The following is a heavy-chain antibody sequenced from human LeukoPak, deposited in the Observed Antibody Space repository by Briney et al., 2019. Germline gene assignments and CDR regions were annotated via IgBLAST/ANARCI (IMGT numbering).Heavy chain of an antibody. D-gene: IGHD6-13*01. J-gene: IGHJ4*02. Sequence: ASVKVSCKASGYTITSYDINWVRQATGQTLEWMGWMNPNSGNTGYAQKFQGRVTMTRNTSISTAYMELSSLRSEDTAVYYCARGVAAAGDFDYWGQGTLVTVSS. CDR2: MNPNSGNT. CDR1: GYTITSYD. V-gene: IGHV1-8*01. CDR3: ARGVAAAGDFDY.